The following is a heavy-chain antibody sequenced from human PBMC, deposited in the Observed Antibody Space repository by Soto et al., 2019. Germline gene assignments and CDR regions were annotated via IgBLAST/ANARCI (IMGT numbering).Heavy chain of an antibody. Sequence: QVQLVESGGGVFQPGRSLRLSCAASGFTFSSYGMHWVRQAPGKGLEWVAVISNDGSNKYYVDSVKGRFTISRDNSKNTLYLQMNSPRAEDTAVYYCAKGPRDSSGWYSGPFDHWAQGTRVTVSS. J-gene: IGHJ4*02. CDR1: GFTFSSYG. V-gene: IGHV3-30*18. CDR3: AKGPRDSSGWYSGPFDH. CDR2: ISNDGSNK. D-gene: IGHD6-19*01.